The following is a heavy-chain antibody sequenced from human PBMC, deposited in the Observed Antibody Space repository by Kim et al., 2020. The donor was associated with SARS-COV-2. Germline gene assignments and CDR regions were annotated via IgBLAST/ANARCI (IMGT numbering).Heavy chain of an antibody. V-gene: IGHV3-30*04. CDR1: GFTFSSYA. CDR2: ISYDGSNK. CDR3: ARAVAGSYYYGMDV. J-gene: IGHJ6*02. D-gene: IGHD6-19*01. Sequence: GGSLRLSCAASGFTFSSYAMHWVRQAPGKGLEWVAVISYDGSNKYYVDSVKGRFTISRDNSKNTLYLQMNSLRAEDTAVYYCARAVAGSYYYGMDVWGQGTTVTASS.